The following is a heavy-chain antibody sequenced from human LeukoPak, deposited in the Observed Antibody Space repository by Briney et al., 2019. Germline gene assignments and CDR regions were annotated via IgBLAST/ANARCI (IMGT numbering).Heavy chain of an antibody. J-gene: IGHJ5*02. CDR2: IKHDGSEK. CDR3: ARDAGYDYWTGYYDL. D-gene: IGHD3/OR15-3a*01. V-gene: IGHV3-7*03. Sequence: PGGSLRLSCVASGFTFRSYWMSWVRQAPGRGLEWVATIKHDGSEKYYVDSVKGRFTTSRDIAQNSLYLQMNSLRAEDTAVYFCARDAGYDYWTGYYDLWGEGTLVSVSS. CDR1: GFTFRSYW.